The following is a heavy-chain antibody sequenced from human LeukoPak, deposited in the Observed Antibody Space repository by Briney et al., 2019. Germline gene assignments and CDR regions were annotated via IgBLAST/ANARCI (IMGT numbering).Heavy chain of an antibody. J-gene: IGHJ3*02. CDR3: ARVSDSSGYSREAFDI. CDR1: GGTFSSYA. V-gene: IGHV1-69*04. D-gene: IGHD3-22*01. CDR2: IIPILGIA. Sequence: ASVKVSCKASGGTFSSYAISWVRQAPGQGLEWMGRIIPILGIANYAQKFQGRVTITADKSTSTAYMELSSLRSEDTAVYCCARVSDSSGYSREAFDIWGQGTMVTVSS.